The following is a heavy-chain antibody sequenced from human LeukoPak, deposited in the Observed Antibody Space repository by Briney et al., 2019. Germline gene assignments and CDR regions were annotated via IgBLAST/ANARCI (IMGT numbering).Heavy chain of an antibody. J-gene: IGHJ5*02. CDR1: GFTFSSYG. CDR2: IWYDGSNK. CDR3: ARERWLQSTPSRGWFDP. D-gene: IGHD5-24*01. Sequence: GGSLRLSCAASGFTFSSYGMHWVRQAPGKGLEWVAVIWYDGSNKYYADSVKGRFTISRDNSKNTLYLQMNSLRAEDTAVYYCARERWLQSTPSRGWFDPWGQGTLVTVSS. V-gene: IGHV3-33*01.